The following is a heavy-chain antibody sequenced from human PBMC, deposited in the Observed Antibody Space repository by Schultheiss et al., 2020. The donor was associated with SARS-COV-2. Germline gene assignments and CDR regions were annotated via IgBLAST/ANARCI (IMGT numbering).Heavy chain of an antibody. CDR3: ARDTLDSYGLDY. V-gene: IGHV3-49*03. Sequence: GESLKISCTASGFTFGDYAMSWFRQAPGKGLEWVGFIRSKAYGGTTEYAASVKGRFTISRDNAKNSLYLQMNSLRAEDTAVYYCARDTLDSYGLDYWGQGTLVTVSS. J-gene: IGHJ4*02. D-gene: IGHD5-18*01. CDR1: GFTFGDYA. CDR2: IRSKAYGGTT.